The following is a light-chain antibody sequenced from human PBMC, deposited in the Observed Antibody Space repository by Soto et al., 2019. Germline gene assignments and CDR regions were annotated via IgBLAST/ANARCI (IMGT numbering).Light chain of an antibody. V-gene: IGKV3-11*01. CDR3: QQRYNWPIT. CDR1: QSVSSS. CDR2: DAS. J-gene: IGKJ5*01. Sequence: EIVLTQSPATLSLSPWERATLSCRASQSVSSSLAWYQQKPGQAPRLLIYDASNRATGIPARFSGSGSGTDFTLTISSLEPEDFSVYYCQQRYNWPITFGQGTRLEIK.